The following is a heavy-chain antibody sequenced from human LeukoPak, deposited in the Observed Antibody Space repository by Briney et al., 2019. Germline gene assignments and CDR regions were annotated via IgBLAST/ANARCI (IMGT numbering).Heavy chain of an antibody. Sequence: SETLSLTCTVSDGSISSSNSYYWVWIRQPSGKGLEWIGSINYSGKTYYTSSLKSRVTISVDTSKNQFSLRLNSVTAADTAVFYCARLVLSSPKYFDYWGQRTLVTVSS. J-gene: IGHJ4*02. CDR3: ARLVLSSPKYFDY. D-gene: IGHD2-8*01. V-gene: IGHV4-39*01. CDR1: DGSISSSNSYY. CDR2: INYSGKT.